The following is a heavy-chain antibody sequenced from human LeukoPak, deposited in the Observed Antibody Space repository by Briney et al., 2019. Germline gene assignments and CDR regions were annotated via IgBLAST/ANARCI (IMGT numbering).Heavy chain of an antibody. J-gene: IGHJ6*03. V-gene: IGHV1-2*02. Sequence: AASVKVSCKASGYTFTGYYMHWVRQAPGQGLEWMGWINPNSGGTNYAQKFQGRVTMTRDTSISTAYMELSRLRSDDTAVYYCARDLPTIYSSSSYYFYYMDVWGKGTTVTVSS. D-gene: IGHD6-6*01. CDR1: GYTFTGYY. CDR2: INPNSGGT. CDR3: ARDLPTIYSSSSYYFYYMDV.